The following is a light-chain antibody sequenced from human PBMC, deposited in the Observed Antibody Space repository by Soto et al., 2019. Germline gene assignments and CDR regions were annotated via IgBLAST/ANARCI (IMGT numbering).Light chain of an antibody. V-gene: IGKV1-33*01. CDR3: QQYDNLPST. Sequence: IQMTQSPSSLSASVGDRVTITCRASQGIRNDVGWYQQKPGKAPKLLIYDASNLETGVPSRFSGSGSGTDFTNFTLTISSLQPEDIATYYCQQYDNLPSTFDQGTKVDIK. CDR1: QGIRND. CDR2: DAS. J-gene: IGKJ1*01.